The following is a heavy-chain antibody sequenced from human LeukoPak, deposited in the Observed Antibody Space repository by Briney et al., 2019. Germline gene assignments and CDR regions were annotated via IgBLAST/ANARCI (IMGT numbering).Heavy chain of an antibody. CDR3: AKDLDVWELLGTFDY. CDR1: GFTFSSYS. V-gene: IGHV3-23*01. Sequence: GGSLRLSCAASGFTFSSYSMNWVRQAPGKGLEWVSAISGSGGSTYYADSVKGRFTISRDNSKNTLYLQMNSLRAEDTAVYYCAKDLDVWELLGTFDYWGQGTLVTVSS. CDR2: ISGSGGST. J-gene: IGHJ4*02. D-gene: IGHD1-26*01.